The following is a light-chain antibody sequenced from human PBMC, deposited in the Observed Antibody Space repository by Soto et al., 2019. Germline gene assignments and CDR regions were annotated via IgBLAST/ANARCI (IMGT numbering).Light chain of an antibody. CDR2: DVS. V-gene: IGLV2-14*03. Sequence: QSVLTQPASVSGSPGQSITISCTGTSCDIGAYNYVSWYQQLPGKAPKVMIYDVSNRPSGVSDRFSGSKSGNTASLTISGLQAEDEADYYCNSYTRSSAYVLGTGTKVTV. CDR3: NSYTRSSAYV. CDR1: SCDIGAYNY. J-gene: IGLJ1*01.